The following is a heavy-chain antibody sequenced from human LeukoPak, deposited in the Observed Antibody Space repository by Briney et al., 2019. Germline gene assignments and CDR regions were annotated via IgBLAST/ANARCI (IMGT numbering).Heavy chain of an antibody. D-gene: IGHD5-18*01. Sequence: AGGSLRLSCAASGFTVSSNYMSWVRQAPGKGLEWVSVIYSGGSTYYADSVEGRFTISRDNSKNTLYLQMNSLRAEDTAVYYCARDPDNSYGVNWGQGTLVTVSS. CDR3: ARDPDNSYGVN. J-gene: IGHJ4*02. CDR2: IYSGGST. CDR1: GFTVSSNY. V-gene: IGHV3-53*01.